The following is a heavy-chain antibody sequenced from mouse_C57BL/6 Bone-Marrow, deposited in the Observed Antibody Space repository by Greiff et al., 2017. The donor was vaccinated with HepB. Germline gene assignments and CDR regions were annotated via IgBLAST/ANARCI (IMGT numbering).Heavy chain of an antibody. V-gene: IGHV1-9*01. CDR3: LRYYGSSEEGYAMDY. J-gene: IGHJ4*01. CDR2: ILPGSGST. CDR1: GYTFTGYW. D-gene: IGHD1-1*01. Sequence: QVTLKVSGAELMKPGASVKLSCKATGYTFTGYWIEWVKQRPGHGLEWIGEILPGSGSTNYNEKFKGKATFTADTSSNTAYMQLSSLTTEDSAIYYCLRYYGSSEEGYAMDYWGQGTSVTVSS.